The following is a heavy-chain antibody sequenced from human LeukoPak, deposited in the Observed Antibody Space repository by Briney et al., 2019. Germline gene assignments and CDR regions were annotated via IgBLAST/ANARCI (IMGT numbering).Heavy chain of an antibody. CDR1: GDSISSYY. J-gene: IGHJ4*02. CDR3: ARHQDESATVTFFDY. Sequence: SETLSLTCTVSGDSISSYYWSWIRQPPGKGLEWIGYIYYSGSTNYNPSLKSRVTISVDTSKNQFSLKLSSVTAADTAVYYCARHQDESATVTFFDYWGQGTLVTVSS. V-gene: IGHV4-59*08. D-gene: IGHD4-17*01. CDR2: IYYSGST.